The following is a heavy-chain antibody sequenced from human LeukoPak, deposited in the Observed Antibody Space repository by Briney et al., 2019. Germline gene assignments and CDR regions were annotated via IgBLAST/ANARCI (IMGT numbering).Heavy chain of an antibody. V-gene: IGHV3-23*01. CDR3: VRAAPGDCSSTRCPLFDQ. Sequence: PGGSLRLSCAGSGFTFNNYAMSWVRQTPRKGLEWVSTISISGDGTYYADPVKGRFTMSRDKSKNTVYLQMSSRRAEDTAVYYCVRAAPGDCSSTRCPLFDQWGQGILVTVSS. CDR1: GFTFNNYA. CDR2: ISISGDGT. J-gene: IGHJ4*01. D-gene: IGHD2-2*01.